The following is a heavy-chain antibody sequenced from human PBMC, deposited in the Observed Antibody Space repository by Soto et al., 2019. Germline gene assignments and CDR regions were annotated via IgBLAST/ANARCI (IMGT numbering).Heavy chain of an antibody. V-gene: IGHV1-18*01. D-gene: IGHD2-2*01. CDR2: ISAYSGNT. CDR1: GYTFTSYG. CDR3: ARDRPCSSTSCYDGGSFDY. Sequence: ASVKVSCKASGYTFTSYGISWVRQAPGQGLEWMGWISAYSGNTNYAQKLQGRVTMTTDTSTSTAYMELRSLRSDDTAVYYCARDRPCSSTSCYDGGSFDYWGQGTLVTVSS. J-gene: IGHJ4*02.